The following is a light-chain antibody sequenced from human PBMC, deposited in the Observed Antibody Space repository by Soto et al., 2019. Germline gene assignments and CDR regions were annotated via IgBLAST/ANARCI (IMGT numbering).Light chain of an antibody. CDR1: SSDVGGYKY. V-gene: IGLV2-14*03. J-gene: IGLJ2*01. CDR2: DVT. CDR3: SSYTGSSTMV. Sequence: QSALTQPASVSGSPGQSITISCTGTSSDVGGYKYVSWYQQHPGKAPKLMIYDVTNRPSGVSNRFSGSKSGNTASLTISGFHADDEADYYCSSYTGSSTMVFGGGTKLTVL.